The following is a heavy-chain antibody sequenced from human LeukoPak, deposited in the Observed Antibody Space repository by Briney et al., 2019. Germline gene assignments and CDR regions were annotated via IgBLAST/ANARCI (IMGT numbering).Heavy chain of an antibody. CDR2: ISSSGSTI. J-gene: IGHJ3*02. CDR3: ARDLLTFGGVIVIGDYAFDI. CDR1: GFTYSDYY. Sequence: SGGSLRLSCAASGFTYSDYYMSWIRQAPGKGLEWVSYISSSGSTIYYADSVKGRFTISRDNAKNSLYLQMNSLRAEDTAVYYCARDLLTFGGVIVIGDYAFDIWGQGTMVTVSS. D-gene: IGHD3-16*02. V-gene: IGHV3-11*01.